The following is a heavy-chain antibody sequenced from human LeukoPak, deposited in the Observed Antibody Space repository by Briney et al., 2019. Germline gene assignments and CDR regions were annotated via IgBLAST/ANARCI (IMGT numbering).Heavy chain of an antibody. CDR2: ITWNSDNI. D-gene: IGHD3-16*01. V-gene: IGHV3-9*03. CDR1: GFTFDDYA. J-gene: IGHJ6*03. Sequence: GRSLRLSCAAPGFTFDDYAMHWVRQAPGKGLEWVSGITWNSDNIEYADSVKGRFTISRDNAKNSLYLQMNSLRAEDMALYYCAKGGGGRLIYYYYMDVWGKGTTVTVPS. CDR3: AKGGGGRLIYYYYMDV.